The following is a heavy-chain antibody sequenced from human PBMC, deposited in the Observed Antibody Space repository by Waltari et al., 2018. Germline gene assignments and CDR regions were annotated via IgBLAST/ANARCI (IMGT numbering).Heavy chain of an antibody. CDR1: GGSISSHY. D-gene: IGHD5-12*01. J-gene: IGHJ3*02. Sequence: QVQLQESVPGLVTPSETLSLTCPVSGGSISSHYWSWIRQPPGKGLEWIGYIYDSGSTNYNPSLRSRVTISVDTSKNQFSLKLSSVTAADTAVYYCARDPSGYVNDAFDIWGQGTMVTVSS. CDR3: ARDPSGYVNDAFDI. CDR2: IYDSGST. V-gene: IGHV4-59*11.